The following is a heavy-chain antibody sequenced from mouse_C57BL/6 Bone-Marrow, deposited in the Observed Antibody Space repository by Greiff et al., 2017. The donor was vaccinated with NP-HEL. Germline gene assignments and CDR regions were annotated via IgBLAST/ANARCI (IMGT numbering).Heavy chain of an antibody. CDR3: SRQNHYYGSSYAMDY. J-gene: IGHJ4*01. CDR2: ISNLAYSI. CDR1: GFTFSDYG. D-gene: IGHD1-1*01. Sequence: EVQLVESGGGLVQPGGSLKLSCAASGFTFSDYGMAWVRQAPRKGPEWVAFISNLAYSIYYADTVTGRFTISRENAKNTLDLEMSSLRSEDTAMYYWSRQNHYYGSSYAMDYWGQGTSVTVSS. V-gene: IGHV5-15*01.